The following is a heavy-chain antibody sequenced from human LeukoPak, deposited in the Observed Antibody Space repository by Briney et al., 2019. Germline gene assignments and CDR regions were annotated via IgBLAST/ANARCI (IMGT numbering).Heavy chain of an antibody. V-gene: IGHV3-15*01. CDR2: IKSKTDGGTT. CDR1: GFTFSNAW. J-gene: IGHJ5*02. CDR3: TTERVWFGELFT. D-gene: IGHD3-10*01. Sequence: GRSLRLSCAASGFTFSNAWMSWVRQAPGKGLEWVGRIKSKTDGGTTDYAAPVKGRFTISRDDSKNTLYLQMNSLKTEDTAVYYCTTERVWFGELFTWGQGTLVTVSS.